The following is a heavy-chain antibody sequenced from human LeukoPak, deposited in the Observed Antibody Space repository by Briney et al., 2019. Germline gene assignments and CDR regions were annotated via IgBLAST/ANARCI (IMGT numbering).Heavy chain of an antibody. J-gene: IGHJ2*01. V-gene: IGHV3-30*04. CDR3: ARSLIPGRWYFDL. Sequence: GGSLRLSCAASGFTFSSFPFHWVRQAPGKGLEWVAAISTDGSYKYHGDSVKGRFTISRDNPMNTLYLQMNGLRPDDTAVYYCARSLIPGRWYFDLWGRGTLVTVSS. D-gene: IGHD3-16*01. CDR2: ISTDGSYK. CDR1: GFTFSSFP.